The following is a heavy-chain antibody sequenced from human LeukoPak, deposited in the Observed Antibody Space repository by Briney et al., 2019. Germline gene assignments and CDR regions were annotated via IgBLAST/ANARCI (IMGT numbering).Heavy chain of an antibody. CDR1: GFTFSSYS. CDR2: INHSGST. Sequence: GSLRLSCAASGFTFSSYSMNWVRQAPGKGLEWIGEINHSGSTNYNPSLKSRVTISVDTSKNQFSLKLSSVTAADTAVYYCARPYYDFWSGYRRGNWFDPWGQGTLVTVSS. D-gene: IGHD3-3*01. CDR3: ARPYYDFWSGYRRGNWFDP. J-gene: IGHJ5*02. V-gene: IGHV4-34*01.